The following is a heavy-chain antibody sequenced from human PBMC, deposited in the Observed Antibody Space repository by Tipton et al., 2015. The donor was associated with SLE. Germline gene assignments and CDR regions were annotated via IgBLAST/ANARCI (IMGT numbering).Heavy chain of an antibody. Sequence: SLRLSCAASGFRLQDYAIHWVRQVPGKGLEWVSGIYLDSGRIGYADSVKGRFTTSRDNAKNSMYLQMNSLRVEDMALYYCVKDLSPGGADVWGQGTTVTVSS. J-gene: IGHJ6*02. CDR2: IYLDSGRI. CDR3: VKDLSPGGADV. CDR1: GFRLQDYA. D-gene: IGHD1-26*01. V-gene: IGHV3-9*03.